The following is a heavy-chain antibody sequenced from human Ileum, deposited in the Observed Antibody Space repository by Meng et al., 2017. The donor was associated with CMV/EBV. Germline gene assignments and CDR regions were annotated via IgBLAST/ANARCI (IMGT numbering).Heavy chain of an antibody. Sequence: GSLRLSCAVYGGSFSYYSWTWIRQPPEKGLEWIGEINNSGSTKYNPSLKSRVSISLDTSKNQFSLELSSVTAADTAVYYCARVNEAYLSRQLEYWGQGTLATVSS. V-gene: IGHV4-34*01. CDR2: INNSGST. D-gene: IGHD6-6*01. J-gene: IGHJ4*02. CDR1: GGSFSYYS. CDR3: ARVNEAYLSRQLEY.